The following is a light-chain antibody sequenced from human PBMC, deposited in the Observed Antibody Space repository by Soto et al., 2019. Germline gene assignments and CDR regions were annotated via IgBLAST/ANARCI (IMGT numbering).Light chain of an antibody. V-gene: IGLV2-11*01. CDR1: SSDVGGYNY. CDR3: SSYTTSNTLV. CDR2: DVS. J-gene: IGLJ2*01. Sequence: QSALTQPRSVYGSPGQSVTISCTGTSSDVGGYNYVSWYQQHPGKAPKVMIYDVSERPSGVPDRFSGSKSGNTASLTISGLQAEDEADYYCSSYTTSNTLVFGGGTKLTVL.